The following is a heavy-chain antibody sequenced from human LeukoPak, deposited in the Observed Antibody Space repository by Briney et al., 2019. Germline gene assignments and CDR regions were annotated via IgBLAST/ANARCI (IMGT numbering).Heavy chain of an antibody. Sequence: GGSLRLSCAASGFTFSSYAMSWVRQAPGKGLEWVSAISGRGGSTYYADSVKGRFTISRDNSKNTLYLQMNSLRAEDTAVYYCAKAPDYGDYGSFAFDIWGQGTMVTVSS. J-gene: IGHJ3*02. CDR2: ISGRGGST. CDR1: GFTFSSYA. D-gene: IGHD4-17*01. V-gene: IGHV3-23*01. CDR3: AKAPDYGDYGSFAFDI.